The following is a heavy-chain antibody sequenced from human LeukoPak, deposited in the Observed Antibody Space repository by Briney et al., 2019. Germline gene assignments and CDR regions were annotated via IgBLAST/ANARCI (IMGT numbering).Heavy chain of an antibody. Sequence: SETLSLTCTVSGGSISSGGYSWSWIRQHPGKGLEWIGYIYYSGSTYYNPSLKSRVTISVDTSKNQFSLKLSSVTAADTAVYYCARRGGYDILTGYPYFDYWGQGTLVTVSS. CDR1: GGSISSGGYS. J-gene: IGHJ4*02. CDR2: IYYSGST. D-gene: IGHD3-9*01. CDR3: ARRGGYDILTGYPYFDY. V-gene: IGHV4-31*03.